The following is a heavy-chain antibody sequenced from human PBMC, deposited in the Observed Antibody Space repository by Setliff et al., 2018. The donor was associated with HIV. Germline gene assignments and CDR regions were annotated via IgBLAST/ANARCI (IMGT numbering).Heavy chain of an antibody. J-gene: IGHJ3*02. CDR3: ARNCGGDCAGDAFDI. CDR1: GGSISSGGYY. Sequence: SETLSLTCTVSGGSISSGGYYWSWIRQHPGKGLEWIGYIYYSGSTYYNRSLKSIVTISVDTSKNQFSLKLSAVTAADTAVYYCARNCGGDCAGDAFDIWGQGTMVTVSS. D-gene: IGHD2-21*02. CDR2: IYYSGST. V-gene: IGHV4-31*01.